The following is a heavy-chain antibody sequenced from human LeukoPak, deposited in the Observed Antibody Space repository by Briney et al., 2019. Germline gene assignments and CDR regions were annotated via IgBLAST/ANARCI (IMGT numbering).Heavy chain of an antibody. J-gene: IGHJ5*02. CDR2: IKSKTDGGTT. Sequence: GGSLRLSCAASGFTFSNAWMSWVRQAPGKGLEWVGRIKSKTDGGTTDYAAPVKGRFTISRDDSKNTLYLQMNSLKTEDTVVYYCTTTMYGDPDWFDPWGQGTLVTVSS. CDR1: GFTFSNAW. D-gene: IGHD4-17*01. V-gene: IGHV3-15*01. CDR3: TTTMYGDPDWFDP.